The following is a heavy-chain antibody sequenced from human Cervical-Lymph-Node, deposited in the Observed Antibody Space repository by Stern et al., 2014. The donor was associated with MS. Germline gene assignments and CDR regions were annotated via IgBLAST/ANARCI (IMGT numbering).Heavy chain of an antibody. CDR1: GGTFSSYA. CDR2: IIPIFGTA. D-gene: IGHD1-26*01. CDR3: ARGELKEGLVRGMDV. V-gene: IGHV1-69*01. J-gene: IGHJ6*02. Sequence: VQLVQSGAEVKKPGSSVKVSCKASGGTFSSYAISWVRQAPGQGREWMGGIIPIFGTANYAQKFQGRVMITPDESTSTAYIELSSLRSEDTAVYYCARGELKEGLVRGMDVWGQGTTVTVSS.